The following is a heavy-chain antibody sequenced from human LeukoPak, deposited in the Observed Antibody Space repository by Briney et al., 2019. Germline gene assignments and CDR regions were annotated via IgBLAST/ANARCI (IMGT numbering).Heavy chain of an antibody. CDR3: TRRSDYGDPHGMDV. Sequence: GGSLKLSCAASGCTFSGSAMHWVRQASGKGLEWVGRIRSKANSYATAYAASVKGRFTISRDDSKNTAYLQMNSLKTEDTAVYYCTRRSDYGDPHGMDVWGQGTTVTVSS. J-gene: IGHJ6*02. CDR1: GCTFSGSA. CDR2: IRSKANSYAT. V-gene: IGHV3-73*01. D-gene: IGHD4-17*01.